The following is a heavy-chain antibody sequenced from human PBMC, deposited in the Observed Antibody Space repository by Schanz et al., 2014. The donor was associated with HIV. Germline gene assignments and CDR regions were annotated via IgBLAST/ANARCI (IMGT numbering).Heavy chain of an antibody. CDR3: ARAPYTSGWYGVDY. CDR2: INPIDGMT. J-gene: IGHJ4*02. V-gene: IGHV1-46*01. Sequence: QVQLVQSGAEVKKPGASVKLSCKASGYTFTRHFIHWLRQAPGQGPEWMGIINPIDGMTSYAQKRQGSVTLTRETSTSTVYMDLRSLRSEDTAVYYCARAPYTSGWYGVDYWGQGTLVTVSS. CDR1: GYTFTRHF. D-gene: IGHD6-19*01.